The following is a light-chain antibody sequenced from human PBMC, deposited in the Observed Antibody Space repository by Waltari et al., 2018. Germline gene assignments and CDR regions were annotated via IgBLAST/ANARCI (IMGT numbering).Light chain of an antibody. CDR2: GAS. Sequence: EIVLTQSPGTLSLSPGERATLSCRASQRISSSDLAWYQQKPGQAPRLLIYGASRRATGIPDRFSGGGSGTDFTLTISRLEPEDFAVYYCQQFGISVWPFGQGTKVEIK. CDR1: QRISSSD. CDR3: QQFGISVWP. V-gene: IGKV3-20*01. J-gene: IGKJ1*01.